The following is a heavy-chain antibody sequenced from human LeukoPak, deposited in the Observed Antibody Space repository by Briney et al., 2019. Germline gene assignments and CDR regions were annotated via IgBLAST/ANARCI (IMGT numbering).Heavy chain of an antibody. CDR2: IYYSGST. V-gene: IGHV4-39*01. CDR3: ASVYYPLYYFDY. CDR1: GGSISSSSYY. D-gene: IGHD3-10*01. Sequence: SETLSLTCTVSGGSISSSSYYWGWIRQPPGKGLEWIGSIYYSGSTYYNPSLKSRVTISVDTSKNQFSLKPSSVTAADTAVYYCASVYYPLYYFDYWGQGTLVTVSS. J-gene: IGHJ4*02.